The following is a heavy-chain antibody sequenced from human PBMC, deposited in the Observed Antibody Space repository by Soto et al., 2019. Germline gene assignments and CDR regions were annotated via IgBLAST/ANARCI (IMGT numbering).Heavy chain of an antibody. Sequence: GESLKISCSASGFTFSSYAMHWVRQAPGKGLEYVSAISSNGGSTYYADSVKGRFTISRDNSKNTLYLQMSSLRAEDTAVYYCVKDRVGIPRDAFDIWGQGTMVTVSS. V-gene: IGHV3-64D*06. CDR2: ISSNGGST. J-gene: IGHJ3*02. CDR1: GFTFSSYA. CDR3: VKDRVGIPRDAFDI. D-gene: IGHD2-2*01.